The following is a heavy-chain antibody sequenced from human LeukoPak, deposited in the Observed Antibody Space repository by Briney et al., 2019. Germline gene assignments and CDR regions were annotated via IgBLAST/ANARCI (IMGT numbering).Heavy chain of an antibody. Sequence: PGGSLRLSCAASGFTFDDYGMSWVRQAPGKGLEWVSGINWNGGSTGYADSVKGRFTISRDNSKNTVYLQMNTLRAEDTAVYYCAKEGERSGYLGTFDIWGQGTMVTVSS. CDR3: AKEGERSGYLGTFDI. D-gene: IGHD3-22*01. V-gene: IGHV3-20*04. CDR2: INWNGGST. J-gene: IGHJ3*02. CDR1: GFTFDDYG.